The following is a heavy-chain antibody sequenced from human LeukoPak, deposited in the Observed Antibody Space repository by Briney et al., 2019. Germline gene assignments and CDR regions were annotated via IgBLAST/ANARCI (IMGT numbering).Heavy chain of an antibody. CDR1: GFTFSSHD. V-gene: IGHV3-13*01. Sequence: GGSLRLSCVASGFTFSSHDMHWVRQPPGKGLEWVAGIGTAADTYYPGSVKARFTISRDDAKNSLYLQMNSLGAGDTAVYFCTRAKGGGATLDIWGQGTMVTVSS. CDR3: TRAKGGGATLDI. CDR2: IGTAADT. D-gene: IGHD3-16*01. J-gene: IGHJ3*02.